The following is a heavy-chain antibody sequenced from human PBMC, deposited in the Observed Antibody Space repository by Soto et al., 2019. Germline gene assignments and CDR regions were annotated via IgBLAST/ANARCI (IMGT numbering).Heavy chain of an antibody. D-gene: IGHD6-19*01. V-gene: IGHV1-18*01. CDR1: GYTFTSYG. CDR3: ARVLGQWLVQNDAFDI. J-gene: IGHJ3*02. CDR2: ISAYNGNT. Sequence: QVQLVQSGAEVKKPGASVKVSCKASGYTFTSYGISWVRQAPGQGLEWMGWISAYNGNTNYAQKLQGRVTMTTDTSTSTDYMELRSLRSDDTAVYYCARVLGQWLVQNDAFDIWGQGTMVTVSS.